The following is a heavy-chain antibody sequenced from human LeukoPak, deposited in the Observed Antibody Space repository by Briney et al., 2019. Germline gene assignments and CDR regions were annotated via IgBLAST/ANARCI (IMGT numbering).Heavy chain of an antibody. CDR1: GYTFTSYD. D-gene: IGHD3-10*01. CDR3: ARGRDWFDP. V-gene: IGHV1-8*03. J-gene: IGHJ5*02. CDR2: MNPNSGNT. Sequence: ASVKVSCKASGYTFTSYDINWVRQATGQGLEWMGWMNPNSGNTGYAQKFQGRVTITRNTSISTAYMELRSLRSDDTAVYYCARGRDWFDPWGQGTLVTVSS.